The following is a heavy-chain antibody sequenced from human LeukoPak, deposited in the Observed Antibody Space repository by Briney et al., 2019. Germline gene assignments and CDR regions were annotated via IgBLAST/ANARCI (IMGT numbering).Heavy chain of an antibody. CDR1: GYTFTSYG. V-gene: IGHV1-18*01. J-gene: IGHJ4*02. Sequence: ASVKVSCKASGYTFTSYGISWVRQAPGLGLEWMGWISAYNGNTNYAQKFQGRVTMTTDTSMSTAYMELTSLRSDDTAVYYCARSAAVARGADYWGQGTLVTVSS. CDR3: ARSAAVARGADY. CDR2: ISAYNGNT. D-gene: IGHD6-19*01.